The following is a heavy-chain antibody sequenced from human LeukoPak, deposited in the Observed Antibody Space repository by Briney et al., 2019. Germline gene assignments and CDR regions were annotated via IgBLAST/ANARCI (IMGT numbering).Heavy chain of an antibody. Sequence: PSETLSLTCAVYGGSFSGYYWSWIRQPPGKGLEWLGYIHHNGDTYYNPSLEGRVTISVETSENQFSLKLTSVTAADTAVYYCARDAYSYTENWGQGALVTVSS. J-gene: IGHJ4*02. D-gene: IGHD5-24*01. CDR3: ARDAYSYTEN. CDR2: IHHNGDT. CDR1: GGSFSGYY. V-gene: IGHV4-34*01.